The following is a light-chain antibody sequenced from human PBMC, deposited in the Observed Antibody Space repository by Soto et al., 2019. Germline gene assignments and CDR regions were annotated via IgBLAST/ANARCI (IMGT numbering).Light chain of an antibody. CDR3: PQANSFPLT. V-gene: IGKV1D-12*01. CDR2: AAS. Sequence: GDRVTITCRASQDIAIYLAWYQQKQGKAPKLLIYAASSLQSGVPSRFFSSGAGPDCTRPISSLQPEDVETDYCPQANSFPLTFGGGTKVDIK. CDR1: QDIAIY. J-gene: IGKJ4*01.